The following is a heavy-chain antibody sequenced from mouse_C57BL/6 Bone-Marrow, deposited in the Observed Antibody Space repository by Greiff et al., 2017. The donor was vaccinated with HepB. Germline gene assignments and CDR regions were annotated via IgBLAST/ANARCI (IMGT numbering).Heavy chain of an antibody. CDR1: GYTFTSYG. CDR3: ARNGAMDY. J-gene: IGHJ4*01. CDR2: IYPRSGNT. Sequence: QVQLQQSGAELARPGASVKLSCKASGYTFTSYGISWVNQRTGQGLEWIGEIYPRSGNTYYNEKFKGKATLTADQYSSKAYMEIRSLTAEDSAVYFCARNGAMDYWGEVTSVTVSS. V-gene: IGHV1-81*01.